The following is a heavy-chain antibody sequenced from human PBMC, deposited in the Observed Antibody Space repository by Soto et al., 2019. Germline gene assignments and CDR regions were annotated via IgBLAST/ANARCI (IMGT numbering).Heavy chain of an antibody. CDR3: ARDALKDSGSYRVGMDV. J-gene: IGHJ6*02. CDR1: GGTFSSYA. V-gene: IGHV1-69*12. Sequence: QVQLVQSGAEVKKPGSSVKVSCKASGGTFSSYAISWVRQAPGQGLEWMGGIIPIFGTANYAQKFQGRVTITADESTSTAYMELSSLRSEDTAVYYCARDALKDSGSYRVGMDVWGQGITVTVSS. CDR2: IIPIFGTA. D-gene: IGHD1-26*01.